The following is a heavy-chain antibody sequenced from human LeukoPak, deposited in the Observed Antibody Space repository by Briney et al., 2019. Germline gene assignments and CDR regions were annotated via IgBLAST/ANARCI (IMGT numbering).Heavy chain of an antibody. D-gene: IGHD6-19*01. CDR1: GLTFSSYG. V-gene: IGHV3-30*18. J-gene: IGHJ4*02. CDR2: ISYDGGNK. Sequence: PGGSLRLSCAASGLTFSSYGMHWVRQAPGKGLEWVAVISYDGGNKYYADSVKGRFTISRDNSKNTLYLQMNSLRAEDTAVFYCAKAPISGCWYYYVDSWGQGTLVTVSS. CDR3: AKAPISGCWYYYVDS.